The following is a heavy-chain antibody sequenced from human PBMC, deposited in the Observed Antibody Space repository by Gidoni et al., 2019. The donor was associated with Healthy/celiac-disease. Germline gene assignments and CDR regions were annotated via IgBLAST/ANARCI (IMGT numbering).Heavy chain of an antibody. D-gene: IGHD3-10*01. CDR1: RGSISSSRYD. CDR3: SRNMVRGYYFDY. CDR2: IYYSGST. J-gene: IGHJ4*01. V-gene: IGHV4-39*01. Sequence: LQESGPGLVEPSETLSLTCTVSRGSISSSRYDWGWLRQPPGKGLEWSGSIYYSGSTYYNPSIESRVTISVDTTRSQFSLQLSPVTAADTAVYYCSRNMVRGYYFDYW.